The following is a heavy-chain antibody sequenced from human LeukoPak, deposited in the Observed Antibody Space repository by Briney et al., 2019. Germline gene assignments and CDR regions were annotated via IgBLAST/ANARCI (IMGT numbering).Heavy chain of an antibody. CDR2: MNPNSGNT. J-gene: IGHJ4*02. CDR1: GYTFTSYD. V-gene: IGHV1-8*03. Sequence: GASVKVSCKASGYTFTSYDINWVRQATGQGLEWMGWMNPNSGNTGYAQKFQGRVTITRNASISTAYMELSSLRSEDTAVYYCAVTSMVRGVTDYWGQGTLVTVSS. CDR3: AVTSMVRGVTDY. D-gene: IGHD3-10*01.